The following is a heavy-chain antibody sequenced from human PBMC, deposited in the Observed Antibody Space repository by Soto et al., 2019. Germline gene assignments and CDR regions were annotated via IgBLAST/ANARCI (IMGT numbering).Heavy chain of an antibody. CDR2: TYYRSKWYN. J-gene: IGHJ5*02. V-gene: IGHV6-1*01. CDR1: GDSVSSNSAA. D-gene: IGHD6-13*01. Sequence: SQTLSLTCAISGDSVSSNSAAWNWIRQSPSRGLEWLGRTYYRSKWYNDYAVSVKSRITINPDTSKNQFSLQLNSVTPEDTAVYYCARLPGIAAAGTSRGPFDPWGQGTLVTVSS. CDR3: ARLPGIAAAGTSRGPFDP.